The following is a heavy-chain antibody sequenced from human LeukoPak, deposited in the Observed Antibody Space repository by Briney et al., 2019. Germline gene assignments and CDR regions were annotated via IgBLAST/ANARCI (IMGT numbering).Heavy chain of an antibody. V-gene: IGHV3-23*01. CDR2: ISGSGGSA. CDR3: AKGKTVTAAPTHFDY. CDR1: GFTFSSYA. D-gene: IGHD2-15*01. Sequence: GGSLRLSCAASGFTFSSYAMSWVRQAPGKGLEWVSAISGSGGSAYYADSVKGRFTISRDNSKNTLYLQMNSLRAEDTAVYYCAKGKTVTAAPTHFDYWGQGTLVTVSS. J-gene: IGHJ4*02.